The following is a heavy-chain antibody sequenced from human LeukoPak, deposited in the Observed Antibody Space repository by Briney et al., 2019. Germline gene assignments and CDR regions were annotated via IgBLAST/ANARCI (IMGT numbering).Heavy chain of an antibody. Sequence: GGSLRLSCAVSGFTFRSYWMDWVRQVPGKGLVWVSRISSDGSNTAYADSVKGRFTISRDNAKNTMYLEMSSLRAEDTAVYYCAKRGDGGAWYDSWGQGTLVIVSS. V-gene: IGHV3-74*01. CDR1: GFTFRSYW. CDR3: AKRGDGGAWYDS. D-gene: IGHD5-24*01. J-gene: IGHJ5*01. CDR2: ISSDGSNT.